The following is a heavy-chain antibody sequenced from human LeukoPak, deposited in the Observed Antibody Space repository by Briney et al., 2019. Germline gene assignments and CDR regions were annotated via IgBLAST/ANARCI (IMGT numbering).Heavy chain of an antibody. CDR1: GGSISGHY. J-gene: IGHJ4*02. D-gene: IGHD3-10*01. CDR2: IHYSGKA. Sequence: SETLSLTCTVSGGSISGHYWTWVRQPPGEGLEWIGQIHYSGKADYNPSLRSRITISVDTSKNQMSLKLSSVTAADTAVYYCARAGIDSGLFFDYWGQGTLVTVSS. V-gene: IGHV4-59*11. CDR3: ARAGIDSGLFFDY.